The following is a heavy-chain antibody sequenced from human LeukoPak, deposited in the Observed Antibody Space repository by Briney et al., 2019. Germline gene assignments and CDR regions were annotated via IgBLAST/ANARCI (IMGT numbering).Heavy chain of an antibody. J-gene: IGHJ4*02. CDR1: GGTISSSSYY. CDR3: ASNRYSSGLKYFDY. CDR2: IYYSGST. D-gene: IGHD6-19*01. Sequence: SETLSLTCTVSGGTISSSSYYWGSIRQPPGKGLEWIGSIYYSGSTYYNPSLKGRVTIAVATSKNQFSLMRSCVAAADTAVYYSASNRYSSGLKYFDYWGQGTLVTVSS. V-gene: IGHV4-39*01.